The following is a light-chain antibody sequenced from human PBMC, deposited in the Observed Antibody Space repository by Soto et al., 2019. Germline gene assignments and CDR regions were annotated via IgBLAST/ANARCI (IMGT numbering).Light chain of an antibody. CDR2: DAS. CDR3: KQRSNWPLT. V-gene: IGKV3-11*01. Sequence: EIVLTQSPATLSLSPGERATLSCRASQSVSSYLAWYQQKPGQAPRLLIHDASNRATGIPARVSGRGSGTDFTLTISSLEPEDFAVYYCKQRSNWPLTFGGGTKVEIK. CDR1: QSVSSY. J-gene: IGKJ4*01.